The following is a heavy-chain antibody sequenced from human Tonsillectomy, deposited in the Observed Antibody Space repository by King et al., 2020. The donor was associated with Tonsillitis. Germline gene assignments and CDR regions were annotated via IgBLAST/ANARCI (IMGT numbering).Heavy chain of an antibody. CDR1: GGSINSGIYY. Sequence: QLQESGPGLVKPSQTLSLTCTVSGGSINSGIYYWSWIRKPAGKGLEWIGRIYTSGSTNINSSLKSRVTISVDTSKNQISLRLTSVTAADTAVYYCAREYYKFSFDPWGQGTLVTVSS. D-gene: IGHD3/OR15-3a*01. CDR2: IYTSGST. CDR3: AREYYKFSFDP. J-gene: IGHJ5*02. V-gene: IGHV4-61*02.